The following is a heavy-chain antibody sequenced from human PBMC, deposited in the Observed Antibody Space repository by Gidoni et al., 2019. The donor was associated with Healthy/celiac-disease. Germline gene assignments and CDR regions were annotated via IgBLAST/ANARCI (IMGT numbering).Heavy chain of an antibody. CDR1: GFPFSSYA. CDR2: ISGSGGST. J-gene: IGHJ6*02. V-gene: IGHV3-23*01. D-gene: IGHD2-2*01. CDR3: AKDRWTIVVVPAAIIMDV. Sequence: EVQLLESGGGLVQPGGSLRLSCAASGFPFSSYAMGWVRQAPGKGLEWVSAISGSGGSTYYADSVKGRFTISRDNAKNTLYLQMNSLRAEDTAVYYCAKDRWTIVVVPAAIIMDVWGQGTTVTVSS.